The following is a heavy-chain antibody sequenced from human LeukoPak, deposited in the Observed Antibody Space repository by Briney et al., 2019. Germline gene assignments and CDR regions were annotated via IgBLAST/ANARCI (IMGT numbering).Heavy chain of an antibody. CDR2: IYWDDDK. CDR3: AHRRGYYYDSSGLFLSAFDI. V-gene: IGHV2-5*02. D-gene: IGHD3-22*01. J-gene: IGHJ3*02. Sequence: TLSLTCTVSGYSISSGYYWGWMRQPPGKDLEWLALIYWDDDKRYSPSLKSRLTITKDTSKNQVVLTMTNMDPVDTATYYCAHRRGYYYDSSGLFLSAFDIWGQGTMVTVSS. CDR1: GYSISSGYYW.